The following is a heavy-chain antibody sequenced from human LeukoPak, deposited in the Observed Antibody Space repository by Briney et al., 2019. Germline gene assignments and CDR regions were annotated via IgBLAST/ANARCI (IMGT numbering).Heavy chain of an antibody. CDR1: GFTFSSYG. CDR3: AKDATPGVGVYYFDY. D-gene: IGHD1-26*01. J-gene: IGHJ4*02. CDR2: IRYDGSNK. V-gene: IGHV3-30*02. Sequence: GGSLRLSCAASGFTFSSYGMHWVRQAPGKGLEWVAFIRYDGSNKYYADSVKGRFTISRDNSKNTLYLQMNSLRAEDTAVHYCAKDATPGVGVYYFDYWGQGTLVTVSS.